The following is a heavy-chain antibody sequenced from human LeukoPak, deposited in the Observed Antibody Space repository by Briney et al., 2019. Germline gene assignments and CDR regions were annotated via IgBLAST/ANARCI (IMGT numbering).Heavy chain of an antibody. D-gene: IGHD1-26*01. Sequence: SETLSLTCTVSGGSISSYYWSWIRQPPGKGLEWIGYIYYSGSTNYNPSLKSRVTISVDTSKSQFSLKLSSVTAADTAVYYCARASGSSDFDYWGQGTLVTVSS. CDR2: IYYSGST. J-gene: IGHJ4*02. CDR3: ARASGSSDFDY. CDR1: GGSISSYY. V-gene: IGHV4-59*01.